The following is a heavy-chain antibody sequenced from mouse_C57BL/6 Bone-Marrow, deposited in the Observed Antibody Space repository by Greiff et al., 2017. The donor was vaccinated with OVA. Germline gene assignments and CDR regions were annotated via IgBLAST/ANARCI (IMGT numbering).Heavy chain of an antibody. D-gene: IGHD2-4*01. Sequence: VQLQESGPELVKPGASVKISCKASGYAFSSSWMNWVKQRPGKGLEWIGRIYPGDGDTNYNGKFKGKATLTADKSSSTAYMQLSSLTSEDSAVYFCARTDYPFAYWGQGTLVTVSA. J-gene: IGHJ3*01. CDR2: IYPGDGDT. CDR3: ARTDYPFAY. CDR1: GYAFSSSW. V-gene: IGHV1-82*01.